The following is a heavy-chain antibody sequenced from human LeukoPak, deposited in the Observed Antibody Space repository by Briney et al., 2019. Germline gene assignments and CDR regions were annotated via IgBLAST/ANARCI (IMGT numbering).Heavy chain of an antibody. CDR1: GFTFSSYA. J-gene: IGHJ4*02. CDR2: ISGSGGST. Sequence: GSLRLFCAASGFTFSSYAMSWVRQAPGVGLEWVSAISGSGGSTYYADSVKGRFTISRDNSKNTLYLQMNSLRAEDTAVYYCAIASSGRYFDYWGQGTLVTVSS. CDR3: AIASSGRYFDY. D-gene: IGHD6-19*01. V-gene: IGHV3-23*01.